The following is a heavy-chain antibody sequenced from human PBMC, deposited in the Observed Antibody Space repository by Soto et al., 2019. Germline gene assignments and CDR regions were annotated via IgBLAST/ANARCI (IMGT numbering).Heavy chain of an antibody. CDR3: TRDRIMTDY. CDR1: GFTFGDYS. CDR2: IRNKASGGTA. V-gene: IGHV3-49*03. J-gene: IGHJ4*02. Sequence: SLRLSCTTSGFTFGDYSMTWFRQAPGKGLEWVSFIRNKASGGTAEYAASVKGRFTVSRDDSKSITYLQMNSLKTEDTGMYYCTRDRIMTDYWGQGTLVTVSS.